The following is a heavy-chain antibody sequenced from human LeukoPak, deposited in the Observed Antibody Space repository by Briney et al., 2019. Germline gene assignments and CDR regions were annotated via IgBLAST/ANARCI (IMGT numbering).Heavy chain of an antibody. Sequence: PGGSLRLSCAASGFTFSSYSMSWVRQAPGKGLEWVSSISSSSSYIYYADSVKGRFTISRDNAKNSLYLQMNSLRAEDTAVYYCARLLRVGYCSTTTCNWFDPWGQGTLVTVSS. CDR2: ISSSSSYI. V-gene: IGHV3-21*01. D-gene: IGHD2-2*03. CDR1: GFTFSSYS. J-gene: IGHJ5*02. CDR3: ARLLRVGYCSTTTCNWFDP.